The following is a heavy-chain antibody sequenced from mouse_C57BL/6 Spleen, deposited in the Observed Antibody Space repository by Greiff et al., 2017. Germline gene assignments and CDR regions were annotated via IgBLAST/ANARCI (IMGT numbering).Heavy chain of an antibody. V-gene: IGHV3-6*01. CDR3: AREDWDEVAY. D-gene: IGHD4-1*01. Sequence: DVKLQESGPGLVKPSQSLSLTCSVTGYSITSGYYWNWIRQFPGNKLEWMGYISYDSSNNYKPSLKNRISITRDTSKNPFFLKLNSVTTEDTATYYCAREDWDEVAYWGQGTLVTVSA. CDR1: GYSITSGYY. J-gene: IGHJ3*01. CDR2: ISYDSSN.